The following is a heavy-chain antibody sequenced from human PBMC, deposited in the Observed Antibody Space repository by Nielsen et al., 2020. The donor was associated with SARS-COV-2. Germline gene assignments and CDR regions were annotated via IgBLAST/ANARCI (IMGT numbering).Heavy chain of an antibody. J-gene: IGHJ3*02. D-gene: IGHD2-2*01. V-gene: IGHV3-23*03. CDR3: AKVGLSDAFDI. Sequence: GGSLRLSFAASGFTFSSYAMSWVRQAPGKGLEWVSVIYSGGSSTYYADSVKGRFTISRDNSKNTLYLQMNSLRAEDTAVYYCAKVGLSDAFDIWGQGTMVTVSS. CDR1: GFTFSSYA. CDR2: IYSGGSST.